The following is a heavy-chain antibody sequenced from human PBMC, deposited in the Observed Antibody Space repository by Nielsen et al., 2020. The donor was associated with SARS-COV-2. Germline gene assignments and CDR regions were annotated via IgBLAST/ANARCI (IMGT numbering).Heavy chain of an antibody. D-gene: IGHD3-16*02. Sequence: SVKVSCKSSGGILNNHVISWVRQAPGQGLEWMGLIIPIFGSTDYAQKFQGRLTLSADKSTGTAYMELNSLTSDDTAVYYCTREVYAFGRIIVKDALDPWGQGITVIVSA. J-gene: IGHJ3*01. CDR3: TREVYAFGRIIVKDALDP. V-gene: IGHV1-69*06. CDR1: GGILNNHV. CDR2: IIPIFGST.